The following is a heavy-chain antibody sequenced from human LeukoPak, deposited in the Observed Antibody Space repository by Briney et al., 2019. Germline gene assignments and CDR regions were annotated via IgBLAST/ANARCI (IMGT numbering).Heavy chain of an antibody. J-gene: IGHJ4*02. CDR1: GGSISSYY. CDR3: ARLPQFPHSSGYYSEFDY. CDR2: IYYSGST. Sequence: SETLSLTCTVSGGSISSYYWSWIRQPPGKGLEWIGYIYYSGSTNYNPSLKSRVTISVDTSKNQFSLKLSSVTAADTAVYYCARLPQFPHSSGYYSEFDYWGQGTLVTVSS. D-gene: IGHD3-22*01. V-gene: IGHV4-59*08.